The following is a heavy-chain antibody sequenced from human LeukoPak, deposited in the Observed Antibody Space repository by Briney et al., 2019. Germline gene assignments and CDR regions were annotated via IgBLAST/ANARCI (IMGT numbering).Heavy chain of an antibody. V-gene: IGHV3-11*01. CDR3: SRNAGRGRMTDF. D-gene: IGHD3-10*01. CDR2: ISVGGNDI. Sequence: GGSLRLSCAASGFTFSHHYMSWIRQAPGKVPEWLSYISVGGNDIQYAGPVKGRFTISRDNAKNSVYLQMNSLRPDDTAVYFCSRNAGRGRMTDFWGQGTLVTVSS. J-gene: IGHJ4*02. CDR1: GFTFSHHY.